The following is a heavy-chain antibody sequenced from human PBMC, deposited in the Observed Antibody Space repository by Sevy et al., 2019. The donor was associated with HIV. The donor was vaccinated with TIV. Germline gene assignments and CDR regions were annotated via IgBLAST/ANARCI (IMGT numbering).Heavy chain of an antibody. CDR2: IKADGSDK. CDR3: AHETFVGFES. CDR1: GFTFSANW. J-gene: IGHJ4*02. D-gene: IGHD3-16*01. Sequence: GGSLRLSCAASGFTFSANWMNWVRQAPGKGLEWVANIKADGSDKHYVDSVEGRFTISRDNAKNLLFLQMNSLGVEDTAVYYCAHETFVGFESWGQGTLVTVSS. V-gene: IGHV3-7*01.